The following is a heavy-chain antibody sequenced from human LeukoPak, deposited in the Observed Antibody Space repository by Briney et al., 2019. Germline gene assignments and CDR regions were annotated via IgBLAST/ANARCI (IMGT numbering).Heavy chain of an antibody. CDR1: GFTFDDYA. J-gene: IGHJ4*02. V-gene: IGHV3-43*02. CDR3: AKDMRIAVAGSLYDY. CDR2: ISGDGGST. D-gene: IGHD6-19*01. Sequence: GGSLRLSCAASGFTFDDYAMHWVRQAPGKGLEWVSLISGDGGSTYYADSVKGRFTISRDNSKNSLYLQMNSLGTDDTALYYCAKDMRIAVAGSLYDYWGQGTLVPVSS.